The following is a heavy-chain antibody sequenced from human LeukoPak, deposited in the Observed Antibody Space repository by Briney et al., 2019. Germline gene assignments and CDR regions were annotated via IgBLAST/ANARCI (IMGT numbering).Heavy chain of an antibody. CDR1: GVSTNTYY. CDR2: IDYSGRT. Sequence: SQTLSLTCTVSGVSTNTYYFWSWVRQPPGKGLEWIGNIDYSGRTKYSPSLKSRVTISADTSKYQFSLDLNSVTAADTAVYYCATNIPTPTTSPPLGYWGQGALVTASS. D-gene: IGHD1-26*01. V-gene: IGHV4-59*08. J-gene: IGHJ4*02. CDR3: ATNIPTPTTSPPLGY.